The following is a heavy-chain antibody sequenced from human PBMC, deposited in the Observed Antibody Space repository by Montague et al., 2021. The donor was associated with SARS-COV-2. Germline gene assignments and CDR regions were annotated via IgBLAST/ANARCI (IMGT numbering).Heavy chain of an antibody. CDR3: ARAGLKKWSRRWFDP. Sequence: SETLSLTCTVTGGSISSSSYYWGWIRQPPGKGLEWIGSIYYSGSTYYNPSLKSRVTISVDTSKNQFSLKLSSVTAADTAVYYCARAGLKKWSRRWFDPWGQGTLVTVSS. CDR1: GGSISSSSYY. V-gene: IGHV4-39*01. D-gene: IGHD2-8*01. J-gene: IGHJ5*02. CDR2: IYYSGST.